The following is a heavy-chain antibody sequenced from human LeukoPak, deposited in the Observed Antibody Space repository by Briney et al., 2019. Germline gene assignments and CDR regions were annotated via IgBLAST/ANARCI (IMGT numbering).Heavy chain of an antibody. CDR2: IYYSGST. CDR1: GGSISSGGYY. J-gene: IGHJ6*02. Sequence: SQTLSLTCTVSGGSISSGGYYWSWIRQHPGKGLEWIRYIYYSGSTYYNPSLKSRVTISVDTSKNQFSLKLSSVTAADTAVYYCARAQYDQPHYLDYYGMDVWGQGTTVTVSS. CDR3: ARAQYDQPHYLDYYGMDV. V-gene: IGHV4-31*03. D-gene: IGHD2-2*01.